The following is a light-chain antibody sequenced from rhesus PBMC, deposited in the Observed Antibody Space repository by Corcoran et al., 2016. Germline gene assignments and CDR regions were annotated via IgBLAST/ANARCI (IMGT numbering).Light chain of an antibody. CDR3: MQTLQTPFT. Sequence: DIVMTQTPLSLPVTPGEPASISCRSSQSLLDSDGYTHLHWFLQKPGQSPQLLIYLVSNRASGVPDRFSGSGSGTDFTLKISRVEAEYFGVYYCMQTLQTPFTFGPGTKLDIK. V-gene: IGKV2-78*01. CDR2: LVS. CDR1: QSLLDSDGYTH. J-gene: IGKJ3*01.